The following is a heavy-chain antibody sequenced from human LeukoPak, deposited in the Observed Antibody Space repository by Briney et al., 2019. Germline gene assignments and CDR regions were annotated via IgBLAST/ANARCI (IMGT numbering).Heavy chain of an antibody. J-gene: IGHJ6*03. Sequence: KPSQTLSLTCTVSGGSISSGDYYWSWIRQPPGKGLEWIGYIYYSGSTNYNPSLKSRVTISVDTSKNQFSLKLSSVTAADTAVYYCARTGGGQGSNQGGYYYYYMDVWGKGTTVTVSS. CDR1: GGSISSGDYY. V-gene: IGHV4-30-4*01. D-gene: IGHD3-16*01. CDR3: ARTGGGQGSNQGGYYYYYMDV. CDR2: IYYSGST.